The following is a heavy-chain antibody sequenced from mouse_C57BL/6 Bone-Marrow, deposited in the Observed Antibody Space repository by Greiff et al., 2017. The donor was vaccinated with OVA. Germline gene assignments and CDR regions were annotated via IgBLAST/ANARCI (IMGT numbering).Heavy chain of an antibody. D-gene: IGHD1-1*01. V-gene: IGHV1-81*01. J-gene: IGHJ4*01. CDR3: ARRGKLLRYCYAMDY. CDR2: IYPRSGNT. CDR1: GYTFTSYG. Sequence: QVQLKQSGAELARPGASVKLSCKASGYTFTSYGISWVKQRTGQGLEWIGEIYPRSGNTYYNEKFKGKATLTADKSSSTAYMELRSLTSEDSAVYFCARRGKLLRYCYAMDYWGQGTSVTVSS.